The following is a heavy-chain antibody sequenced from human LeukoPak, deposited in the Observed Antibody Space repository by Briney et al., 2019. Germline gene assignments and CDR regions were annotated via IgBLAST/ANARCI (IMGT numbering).Heavy chain of an antibody. V-gene: IGHV1-2*02. D-gene: IGHD1-26*01. Sequence: ASVKVSCKASGYTFTGHFIHWVRQAPGQGLEWMGWINPNSGGTNYAQKFQGRVTMTRDTSISTAYMELSSLRSDDTAVYYCARVDSGSYLGYFDLWGRGTLVTVSS. CDR2: INPNSGGT. J-gene: IGHJ2*01. CDR3: ARVDSGSYLGYFDL. CDR1: GYTFTGHF.